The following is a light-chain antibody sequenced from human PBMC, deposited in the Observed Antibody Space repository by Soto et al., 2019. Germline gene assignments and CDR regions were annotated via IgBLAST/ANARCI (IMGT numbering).Light chain of an antibody. CDR1: QSVGSS. CDR3: PHDTGPPTT. J-gene: IGKJ5*01. Sequence: EIVLAQSPGPLSLSPGERATLSCRASQSVGSSLAWYQQRPGQAPRLLIYGASTRAAGIPDRFSGSGSGTDFTLTITRLEPEDSALYFCPHDTGPPTTFGQGTRLEIK. V-gene: IGKV3-20*01. CDR2: GAS.